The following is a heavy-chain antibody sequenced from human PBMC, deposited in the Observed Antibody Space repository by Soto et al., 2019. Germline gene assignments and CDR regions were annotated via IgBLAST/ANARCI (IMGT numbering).Heavy chain of an antibody. Sequence: QVQLVQSGAEVKKPGSSVKVSCKASGGTFSSYAISWVRQAPGQGLEWMGGIIPIFGTANYAQKFQARVTITADESTRTAYMELSSRRSADTAVYFGAREMTTVTTVHQQGYLDYRGQGTPDAVAS. CDR2: IIPIFGTA. V-gene: IGHV1-69*01. D-gene: IGHD4-17*01. J-gene: IGHJ4*02. CDR3: AREMTTVTTVHQQGYLDY. CDR1: GGTFSSYA.